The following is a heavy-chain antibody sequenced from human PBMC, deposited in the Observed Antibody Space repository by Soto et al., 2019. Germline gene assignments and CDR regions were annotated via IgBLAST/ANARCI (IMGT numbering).Heavy chain of an antibody. D-gene: IGHD6-13*01. CDR3: AKDAALEQQLAHGYFDY. J-gene: IGHJ4*02. V-gene: IGHV3-30*18. CDR1: GFTFSSYG. Sequence: GGSLRLSCAASGFTFSSYGMHWVRQAPGKGLEWVAVISYDGSNKYYADSEKGRFTISRDNSKNTLYLQMNSLRAEDTAVYYCAKDAALEQQLAHGYFDYWGQGTLVTVSS. CDR2: ISYDGSNK.